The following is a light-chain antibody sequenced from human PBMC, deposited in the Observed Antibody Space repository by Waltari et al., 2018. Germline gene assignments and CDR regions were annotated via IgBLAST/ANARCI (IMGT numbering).Light chain of an antibody. V-gene: IGKV3-15*01. CDR2: GAS. CDR3: QHYNAWPRA. J-gene: IGKJ1*01. Sequence: EIVMTQSPAILSVSPGERATLSCRASQSVSNNLAWYQQKPGQAPRLLIYGASARATRVPARFSGSGSGTDFTLTISSPQSEDFAVYFCQHYNAWPRAFGQGTRVEIK. CDR1: QSVSNN.